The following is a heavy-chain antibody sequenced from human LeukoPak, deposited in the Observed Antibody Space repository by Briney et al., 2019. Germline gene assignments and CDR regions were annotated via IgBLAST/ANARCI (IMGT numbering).Heavy chain of an antibody. CDR3: ARFIVSWSGYYEEDFDY. Sequence: GGSLRLSCAASGFTFSSYSMNWVRQAPGKGLEWVSSISSSSSYIYYADSVKGRSTISRDNAKNSLYLQMNSLRAEDTAVYYCARFIVSWSGYYEEDFDYWGQGTLVTVSS. V-gene: IGHV3-21*01. D-gene: IGHD3-3*01. CDR1: GFTFSSYS. CDR2: ISSSSSYI. J-gene: IGHJ4*02.